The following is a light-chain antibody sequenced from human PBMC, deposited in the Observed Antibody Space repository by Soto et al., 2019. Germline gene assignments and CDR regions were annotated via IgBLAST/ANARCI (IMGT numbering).Light chain of an antibody. Sequence: EIVLTHSPATLSLSPGDRATLSCRASQSVGSYLGWYQQKPGQAPRLLIYDASNRATGIPARFSGSGSGADFTLTISSLEPEDFAVYYCQQRSEWPLTFGGGTKVDIK. J-gene: IGKJ4*01. CDR1: QSVGSY. CDR2: DAS. CDR3: QQRSEWPLT. V-gene: IGKV3-11*01.